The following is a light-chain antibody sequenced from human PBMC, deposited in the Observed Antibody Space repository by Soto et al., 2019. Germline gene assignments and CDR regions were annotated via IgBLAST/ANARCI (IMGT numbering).Light chain of an antibody. CDR3: TSYTTRITDV. Sequence: QSALTQPASVSGSPGQSITISCTGTSSDFGDFNYVFWYQQHPGKAPKLLIYDVSNRPSGVSNRFSGSKSGDTASLTISGLQAEDEADYYCTSYTTRITDVFGSGTKLTVL. J-gene: IGLJ1*01. CDR1: SSDFGDFNY. CDR2: DVS. V-gene: IGLV2-14*03.